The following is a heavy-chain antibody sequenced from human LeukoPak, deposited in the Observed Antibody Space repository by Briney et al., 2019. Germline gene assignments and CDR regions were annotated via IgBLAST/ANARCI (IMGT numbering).Heavy chain of an antibody. D-gene: IGHD3-10*01. J-gene: IGHJ5*02. Sequence: SETLSLTCAVSGYSISSGYCWGWIRQPPGKGLEWIGSIYHSGSTYYNPSLKSRVTISVDTSKNQFSLKLSSVTAADTAVYYCARHYGSGSYYTLNWFDPWGQGTLVTVSS. CDR1: GYSISSGYC. CDR3: ARHYGSGSYYTLNWFDP. V-gene: IGHV4-38-2*01. CDR2: IYHSGST.